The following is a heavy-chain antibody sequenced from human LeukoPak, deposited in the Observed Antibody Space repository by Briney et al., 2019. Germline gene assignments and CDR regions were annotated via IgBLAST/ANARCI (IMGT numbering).Heavy chain of an antibody. CDR1: GFTFSRYW. J-gene: IGHJ4*02. CDR2: IKTGGSDT. CDR3: ARCMRGGDCTTFDF. Sequence: GGSLRLSCAASGFTFSRYWMNWVRQAPGKGLVWVSRIKTGGSDTAYADSVKGRFTISRDNAKNTLYLQMNSLRPEDTAVYYCARCMRGGDCTTFDFWGQGTLVTVSS. D-gene: IGHD2-21*02. V-gene: IGHV3-74*01.